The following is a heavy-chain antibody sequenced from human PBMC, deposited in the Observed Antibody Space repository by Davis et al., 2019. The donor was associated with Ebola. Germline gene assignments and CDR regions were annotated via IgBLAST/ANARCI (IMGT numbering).Heavy chain of an antibody. CDR3: ARFYCTGGVCRYYFDY. CDR1: GCTFSSYA. J-gene: IGHJ4*02. V-gene: IGHV1-18*01. Sequence: ASVKVSCKASGCTFSSYAISWVRQAPGQGLEWMGWISAYNGNTNYAQKLQGRVTMTTDTSTSTAYMELRSLRSDDTAVYYCARFYCTGGVCRYYFDYWGQGTLVTVSS. CDR2: ISAYNGNT. D-gene: IGHD2-8*02.